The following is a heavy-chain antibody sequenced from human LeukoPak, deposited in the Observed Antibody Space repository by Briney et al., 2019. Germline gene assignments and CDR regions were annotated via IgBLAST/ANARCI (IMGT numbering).Heavy chain of an antibody. CDR3: ARDQLGYCSGGSCYSPQLQH. CDR2: ISAHNGNT. Sequence: ASVKVSCKASGYTFISYIISWVRQSPGQGLEWMGWISAHNGNTNYAQKFQGRVTITADESTSTAYMELSSLRSEDTAVYYCARDQLGYCSGGSCYSPQLQHWGQGTLVTVSS. CDR1: GYTFISYI. J-gene: IGHJ1*01. V-gene: IGHV1-18*01. D-gene: IGHD2-15*01.